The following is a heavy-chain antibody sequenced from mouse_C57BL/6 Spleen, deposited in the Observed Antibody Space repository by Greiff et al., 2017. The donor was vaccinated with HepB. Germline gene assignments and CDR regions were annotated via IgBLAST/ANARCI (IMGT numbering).Heavy chain of an antibody. CDR2: IDPSDSYT. CDR1: GYTFTSYW. V-gene: IGHV1-69*01. CDR3: ARGLRLYAMDY. D-gene: IGHD3-2*02. Sequence: QVQLQQSGAELVMPGASVKLSCKASGYTFTSYWMHWVKQRPGQGLEWIGEIDPSDSYTNYNQKFKGKSTLTVDKSSSTAYMQLSSLTSEDSAVYYCARGLRLYAMDYWGQGTSVTVSS. J-gene: IGHJ4*01.